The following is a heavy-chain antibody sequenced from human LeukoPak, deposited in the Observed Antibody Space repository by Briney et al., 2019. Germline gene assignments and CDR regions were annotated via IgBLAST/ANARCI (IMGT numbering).Heavy chain of an antibody. CDR3: ARDKSYGDNYFDY. V-gene: IGHV3-21*01. CDR2: ISSSSSYI. CDR1: GFTFSSYS. J-gene: IGHJ4*02. Sequence: PGGSLRLSCAASGFTFSSYSMNWVRQAPGKGLEWVSSISSSSSYIYYADSVKGRFTISRDNAKSSLYLQMNSLRAEDTAVYYCARDKSYGDNYFDYWGQGTLVTVSS. D-gene: IGHD4-17*01.